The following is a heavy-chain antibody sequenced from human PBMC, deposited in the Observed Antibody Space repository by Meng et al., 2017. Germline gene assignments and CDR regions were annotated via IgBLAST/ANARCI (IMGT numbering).Heavy chain of an antibody. D-gene: IGHD3-22*01. CDR3: ARDSSGYYSNYYFDY. V-gene: IGHV3-11*04. Sequence: GESLKISCAASGFTFSDYYMSWIRQAPGKGLEWVSYISSSGSTIYYADSVKGRFTISRDNAKNSLYLQMNSLRAEDTAVYYCARDSSGYYSNYYFDYWGQGTLVTVSS. CDR2: ISSSGSTI. CDR1: GFTFSDYY. J-gene: IGHJ4*02.